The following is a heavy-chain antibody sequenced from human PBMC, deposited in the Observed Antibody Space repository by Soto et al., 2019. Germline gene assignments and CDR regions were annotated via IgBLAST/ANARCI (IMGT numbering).Heavy chain of an antibody. CDR3: ARGDGDDILTGYQYYFDY. D-gene: IGHD3-9*01. V-gene: IGHV1-69*13. CDR2: IIPIFGTA. CDR1: GGTFSSYA. J-gene: IGHJ4*02. Sequence: SVKVSCKASGGTFSSYAVSWVRQAPGQGLEWMGGIIPIFGTANYAQKFQGRVTITADESTSTAYMELSSLRSEDTAVYYCARGDGDDILTGYQYYFDYWGQGTLVTVSS.